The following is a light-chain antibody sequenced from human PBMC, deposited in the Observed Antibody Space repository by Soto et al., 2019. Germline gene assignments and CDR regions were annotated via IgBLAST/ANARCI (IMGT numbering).Light chain of an antibody. CDR3: QQYNNWPYT. J-gene: IGKJ2*01. V-gene: IGKV3-15*01. Sequence: EVVMTQSPGTLSVSPGERATLSCRASQSVSSNLAWYQQKPGQAPRLLIYGAFFRATDIPARFSGSGSGTEFTLTISSLQSEDFAVYYCQQYNNWPYTFGQGTKLDIK. CDR1: QSVSSN. CDR2: GAF.